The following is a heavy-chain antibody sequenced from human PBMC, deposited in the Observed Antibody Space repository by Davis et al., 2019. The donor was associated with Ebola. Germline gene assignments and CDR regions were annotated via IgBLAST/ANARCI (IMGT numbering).Heavy chain of an antibody. D-gene: IGHD6-19*01. CDR2: INAGDGKI. V-gene: IGHV1-3*01. CDR3: ARGRTVTGTRGLSWFDP. J-gene: IGHJ5*02. Sequence: AASVKVSCKASGYTFTYRYLHWVRQAPGQRLEWMGWINAGDGKIIYSENFQGRLTITRDTSATTAYMELSSLRSEDTAAYYCARGRTVTGTRGLSWFDPWGQGALVTVSS. CDR1: GYTFTYRY.